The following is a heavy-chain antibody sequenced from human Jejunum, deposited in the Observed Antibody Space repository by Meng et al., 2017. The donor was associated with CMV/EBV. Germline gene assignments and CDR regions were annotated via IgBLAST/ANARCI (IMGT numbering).Heavy chain of an antibody. CDR1: GSTSTAYS. CDR3: ARDYRRGDGSG. Sequence: KTSGSTSTAYSLHGVRQAPGQGLEWMGWVNPQSGDTYYAPNFQGRFTMTRDTSIRTAYMELTSLKYDDTAVYYCARDYRRGDGSGWGQGTLVTVSS. D-gene: IGHD2-21*02. CDR2: VNPQSGDT. V-gene: IGHV1-2*02. J-gene: IGHJ4*02.